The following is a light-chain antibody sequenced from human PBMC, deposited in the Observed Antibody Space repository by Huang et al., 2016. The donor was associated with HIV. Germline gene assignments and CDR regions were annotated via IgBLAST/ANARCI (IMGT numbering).Light chain of an antibody. J-gene: IGKJ1*01. V-gene: IGKV3-20*01. CDR1: LSVSGNS. Sequence: EIVLTQSPGTLFLSPGERATLSCRASLSVSGNSLAWYQHQPGQAPRLLIYGASTRATNIPVRISGSGSGTDFSLNISRLEPEDFATYYCQQYASSPGTFGQGTKVEI. CDR3: QQYASSPGT. CDR2: GAS.